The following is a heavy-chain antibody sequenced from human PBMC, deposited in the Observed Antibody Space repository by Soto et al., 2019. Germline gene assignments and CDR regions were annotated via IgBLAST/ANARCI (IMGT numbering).Heavy chain of an antibody. J-gene: IGHJ6*03. CDR3: ARDGNFWSGYYSFDSYYYYMDV. V-gene: IGHV4-59*01. D-gene: IGHD3-3*01. Sequence: TLSLTCTVSGGSISSYYWSWIRQPPGKGLEWIGYIYYSGSTNYNPSLKSRVTVSVDTSKNQFSLKLSSVTAADTAVYYCARDGNFWSGYYSFDSYYYYMDVWGKGTTVTVSS. CDR2: IYYSGST. CDR1: GGSISSYY.